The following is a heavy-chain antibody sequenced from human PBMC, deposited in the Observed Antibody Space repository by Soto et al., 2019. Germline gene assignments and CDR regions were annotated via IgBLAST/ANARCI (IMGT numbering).Heavy chain of an antibody. D-gene: IGHD3-22*01. CDR3: ATYNMLEVLISPFDI. CDR2: IIPIFATT. J-gene: IGHJ3*02. Sequence: ASVKVSCKASGGSFSGYGVSWVRKAPGQGLEWMGGIIPIFATTDYGQKFQGRVTFTVDESMRAVYMELSSLTSEDTAIYYCATYNMLEVLISPFDIWGQGTMVTVS. V-gene: IGHV1-69*13. CDR1: GGSFSGYG.